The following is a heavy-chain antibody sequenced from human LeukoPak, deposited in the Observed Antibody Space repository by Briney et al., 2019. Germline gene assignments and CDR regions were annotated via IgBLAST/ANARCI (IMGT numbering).Heavy chain of an antibody. CDR3: ARAPSDYYDSSGYYTFDY. J-gene: IGHJ4*02. CDR2: ISHSGTI. D-gene: IGHD3-22*01. CDR1: GGSISSSNSY. V-gene: IGHV4-39*01. Sequence: KPSETLSLTCIVSGGSISSSNSYWDWIRQPPGRGLEWIGDISHSGTINYNPSLRTRVTISANTSKNQFSLKLNSVTAADTAVYYCARAPSDYYDSSGYYTFDYWGQGTLVTVSS.